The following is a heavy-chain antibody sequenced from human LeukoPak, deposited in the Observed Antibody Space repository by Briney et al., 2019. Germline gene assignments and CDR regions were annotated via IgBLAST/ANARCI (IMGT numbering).Heavy chain of an antibody. V-gene: IGHV4-39*07. CDR3: ARALVAATPTLDY. D-gene: IGHD2-15*01. Sequence: SETLSLTCTVSGGSISSSSYYWGWIRQPPGKGLEWIGSIYYSGSTYYNPSLKSRVTISVDTSKNQFSLKLSSVTAADTAVYYCARALVAATPTLDYWGQGTLVTVSS. CDR2: IYYSGST. CDR1: GGSISSSSYY. J-gene: IGHJ4*02.